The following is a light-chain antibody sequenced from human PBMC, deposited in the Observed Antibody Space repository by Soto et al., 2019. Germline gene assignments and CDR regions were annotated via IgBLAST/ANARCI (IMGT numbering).Light chain of an antibody. CDR3: LQHNSYPLT. J-gene: IGKJ4*01. CDR2: AAS. Sequence: DIQMTQSPSSLSASVGDRVTITCRASQSISSYLNWYQQKPGKAPKLLIYAASSLERGVPSRFSGSGSGTEFTLTISGLQPDDFATYYCLQHNSYPLTFGGGTKVDI. CDR1: QSISSY. V-gene: IGKV1-17*01.